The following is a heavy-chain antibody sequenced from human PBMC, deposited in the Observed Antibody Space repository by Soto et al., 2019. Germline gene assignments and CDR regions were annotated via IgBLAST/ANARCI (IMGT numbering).Heavy chain of an antibody. D-gene: IGHD6-19*01. Sequence: QMQLVESGGGVVQPGRSLRLSCAASGFTFSSYPMHWVRQAPGKGLEWVAVISFDGSKKYYADSVKGRFFISKDNSQTSLSSQWNIPRGEHSPVYYPTRLPGPLVAVIYLYPGDAREPVFDPGVWGQGTAVTVAS. V-gene: IGHV3-30-3*01. CDR1: GFTFSSYP. CDR2: ISFDGSKK. CDR3: TRLPGPLVAVIYLYPGDAREPVFDPGV. J-gene: IGHJ6*02.